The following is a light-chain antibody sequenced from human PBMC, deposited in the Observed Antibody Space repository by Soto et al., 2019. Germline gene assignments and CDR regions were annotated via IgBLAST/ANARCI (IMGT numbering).Light chain of an antibody. CDR2: VAS. J-gene: IGKJ1*01. CDR1: QSISTY. CDR3: QQSDITPQT. V-gene: IGKV1-39*01. Sequence: DIQMTQSPSSLSASVGDRVTITCRASQSISTYLNWYQQKPGKAPNLLIYVASTLQGGVPPRFSASGSGTEFTLTISSLQPEDLATYYCQQSDITPQTFGQGTKVEIK.